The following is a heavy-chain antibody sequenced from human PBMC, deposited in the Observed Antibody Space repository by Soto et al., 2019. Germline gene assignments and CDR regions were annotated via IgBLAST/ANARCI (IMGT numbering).Heavy chain of an antibody. V-gene: IGHV3-23*01. J-gene: IGHJ4*02. Sequence: GGSLRLSCAASGFTFSSYAMSWVRQAPGKGLEWVSAISGSGGSTYYADSVKGRFTISRDNSKNTLYLQMNSLRAEDTAVYYCAAYGSGSYYNLFDYWGQGTLVTVSS. CDR2: ISGSGGST. D-gene: IGHD3-10*01. CDR1: GFTFSSYA. CDR3: AAYGSGSYYNLFDY.